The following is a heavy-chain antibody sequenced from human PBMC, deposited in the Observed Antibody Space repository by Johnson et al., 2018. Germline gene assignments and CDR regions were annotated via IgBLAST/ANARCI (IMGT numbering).Heavy chain of an antibody. D-gene: IGHD2-2*03. Sequence: QVQLQESGAEVKNAGASVKVSCKASGYTFTSYDINWVRQAPGQGLEWMGWMNPNSGNTGYAQKFQGRVTMTRDTSIRTAYMELRRLRSDDRAVEYCASWMKRDAGAFDIWGQGTVVTVSS. V-gene: IGHV1-8*01. CDR1: GYTFTSYD. J-gene: IGHJ3*02. CDR2: MNPNSGNT. CDR3: ASWMKRDAGAFDI.